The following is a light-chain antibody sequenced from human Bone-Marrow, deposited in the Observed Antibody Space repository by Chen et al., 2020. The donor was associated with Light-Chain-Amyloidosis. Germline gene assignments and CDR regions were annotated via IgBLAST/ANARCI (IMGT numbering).Light chain of an antibody. CDR1: QSLGSN. CDR2: GAS. J-gene: IGKJ1*01. Sequence: EILMTQSPATLSVFPGESATLSCRASQSLGSNLAWYQQKPGQAPSLLIYGASSRATGIPARFSGSGSMTDFTLTISSLEPEDFAVYYCQQRSNWPRTFGQGTKVDIK. CDR3: QQRSNWPRT. V-gene: IGKV3-11*01.